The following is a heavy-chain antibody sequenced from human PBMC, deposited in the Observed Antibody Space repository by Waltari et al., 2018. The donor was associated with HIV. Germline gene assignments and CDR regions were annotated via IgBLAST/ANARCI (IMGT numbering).Heavy chain of an antibody. Sequence: QVQLQQWGAGLLKPSETLSLTCAVSGGSFSGYYWSWIRQPPGKGLEWIGEINHSGSTNYNPSLKSRVTISVDTSKNQFSLKLSSVTAADTAVYYCARLKTIFGVVIMGVYFDYWGQGTLVTVSS. V-gene: IGHV4-34*01. CDR3: ARLKTIFGVVIMGVYFDY. CDR2: INHSGST. D-gene: IGHD3-3*01. J-gene: IGHJ4*02. CDR1: GGSFSGYY.